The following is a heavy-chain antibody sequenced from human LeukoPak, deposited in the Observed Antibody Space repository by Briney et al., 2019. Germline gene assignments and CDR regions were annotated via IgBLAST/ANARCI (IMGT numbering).Heavy chain of an antibody. V-gene: IGHV4-31*03. J-gene: IGHJ4*02. CDR2: IYYSGST. D-gene: IGHD4-23*01. CDR3: AGAPRGGNLLFDY. Sequence: SETLSLTCTVSGGSISSGGYYWSWIRQHPGKGLEWIGYIYYSGSTYYNPSLKSRVTISVDTSKNQFSLKLSSVTAADTAVYYCAGAPRGGNLLFDYWGQGTLVTVSS. CDR1: GGSISSGGYY.